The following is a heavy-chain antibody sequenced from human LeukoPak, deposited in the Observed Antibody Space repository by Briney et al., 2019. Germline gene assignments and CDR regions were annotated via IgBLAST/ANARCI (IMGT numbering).Heavy chain of an antibody. CDR3: VREGYYASRGYTLFDY. V-gene: IGHV4-61*02. Sequence: SQTLSLTRAVSGGSISIGSYYCGWIRQPAGKGLEWVEPIYTSGSTNYNPPLKSQVTISVDTYKNQFSLKLSSVTAADTVVYYWVREGYYASRGYTLFDYWGQGTLVTVSS. J-gene: IGHJ4*02. D-gene: IGHD3-22*01. CDR2: IYTSGST. CDR1: GGSISIGSYY.